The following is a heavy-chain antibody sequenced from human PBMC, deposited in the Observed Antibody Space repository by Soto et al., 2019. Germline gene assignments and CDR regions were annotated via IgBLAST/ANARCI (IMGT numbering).Heavy chain of an antibody. CDR1: GYTFTSYY. Sequence: QVQLVQSGAEVKKPGASVKVSCKASGYTFTSYYMHWVRQAPGQGLEWMGIINPSGGSTSYAQKFQGRVTMTREPSTSTVYMELSSLRSEDTAVYYCARISISHGGNSRGDYWGQGTLVTVSS. D-gene: IGHD2-21*02. J-gene: IGHJ4*02. CDR3: ARISISHGGNSRGDY. V-gene: IGHV1-46*03. CDR2: INPSGGST.